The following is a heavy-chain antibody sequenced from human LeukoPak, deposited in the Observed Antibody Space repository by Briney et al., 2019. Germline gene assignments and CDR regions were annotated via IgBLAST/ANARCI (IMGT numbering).Heavy chain of an antibody. CDR1: GFTFSDYA. D-gene: IGHD2-2*01. CDR3: ANLGGVVPAAIDY. Sequence: GGSLRLSCAASGFTFSDYAMHWVRQAPGKGLEWVAFRQYDGSHKYYADSVKGRFTISRDNSKNTLYLQMNSLRAEDTAVYYCANLGGVVPAAIDYWGQGTLVTVSS. V-gene: IGHV3-30*02. CDR2: RQYDGSHK. J-gene: IGHJ4*02.